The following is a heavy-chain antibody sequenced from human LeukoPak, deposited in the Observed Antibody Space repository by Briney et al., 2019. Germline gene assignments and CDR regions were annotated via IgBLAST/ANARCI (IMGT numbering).Heavy chain of an antibody. J-gene: IGHJ6*03. CDR3: ARLRSLRYSYYYYYMDV. D-gene: IGHD5-12*01. CDR2: ISYDGTNK. CDR1: RFIFGSHA. V-gene: IGHV3-30*04. Sequence: PGGSLRLSCAASRFIFGSHAMHWVRQAPGKGLEWVAVISYDGTNKYYADSVKGRFTISRDNAKNSLYLQMNSLRAEDTALYYCARLRSLRYSYYYYYMDVWGKGTTVTVSS.